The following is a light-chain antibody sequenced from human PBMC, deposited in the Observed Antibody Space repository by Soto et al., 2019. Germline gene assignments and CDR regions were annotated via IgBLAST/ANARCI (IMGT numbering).Light chain of an antibody. V-gene: IGLV2-11*01. J-gene: IGLJ1*01. CDR1: SSDVGGYNY. CDR2: DVS. Sequence: QSVLTQPRSVSGSPGQSVTISCTGTSSDVGGYNYVSWYQQHPGKAPKLMIYDVSKRPSGVPDRFSGSKSGNTASLTISGLQAEDEADYYCCSYAGSYTFDLYVFGTGTKLTVL. CDR3: CSYAGSYTFDLYV.